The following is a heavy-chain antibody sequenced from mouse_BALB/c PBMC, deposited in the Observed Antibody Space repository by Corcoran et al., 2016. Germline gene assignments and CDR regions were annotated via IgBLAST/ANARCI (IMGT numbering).Heavy chain of an antibody. Sequence: DVQLQESGPGLVKPSQALSLTCSVTGSSITSGYYWNWIRQFPGNKLEWMGYISYDGSNNYNPSLKNRISITRDTSKNQFFLKLNSVTTEDTATYYCARVDGNYWYFDVWGAGTTVTVSS. D-gene: IGHD2-1*01. J-gene: IGHJ1*01. CDR3: ARVDGNYWYFDV. CDR2: ISYDGSN. V-gene: IGHV3-6*02. CDR1: GSSITSGYY.